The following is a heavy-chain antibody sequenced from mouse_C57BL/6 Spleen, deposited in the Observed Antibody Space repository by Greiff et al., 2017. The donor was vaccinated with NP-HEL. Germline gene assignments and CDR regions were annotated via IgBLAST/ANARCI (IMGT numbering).Heavy chain of an antibody. CDR3: ERWPLLREFAY. D-gene: IGHD1-1*01. Sequence: VQLQQSGPELVKPGASVKISCKASGYAFSSSWMNWVKQRPGKGLEWIGRIYPGDGDTNYNGTFKGKATLTAGKSSSTAYIQLSSLTSEDSAVYFCERWPLLREFAYWGQGTLVTVSA. J-gene: IGHJ3*01. CDR2: IYPGDGDT. CDR1: GYAFSSSW. V-gene: IGHV1-82*01.